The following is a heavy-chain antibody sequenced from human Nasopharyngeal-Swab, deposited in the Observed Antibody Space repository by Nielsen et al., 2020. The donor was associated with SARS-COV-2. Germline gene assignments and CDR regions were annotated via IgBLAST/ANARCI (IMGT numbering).Heavy chain of an antibody. CDR2: ISSSGSTI. J-gene: IGHJ6*02. CDR1: GFTFSSYE. CDR3: ARDYGDYERMQYYYYYGMDV. D-gene: IGHD4-17*01. V-gene: IGHV3-48*03. Sequence: GGSLRLSCAASGFTFSSYEMNWVRQAPGKGLEWASYISSSGSTIYYADSVKGRFTISRDNAKNSLYLQMNSLRAEDTAVYYCARDYGDYERMQYYYYYGMDVWGQGTTVTVSS.